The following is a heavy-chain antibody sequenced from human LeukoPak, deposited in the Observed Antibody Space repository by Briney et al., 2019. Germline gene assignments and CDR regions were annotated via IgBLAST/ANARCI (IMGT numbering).Heavy chain of an antibody. CDR1: GYTFTSCY. CDR3: ARARYSSSWPLPHAEYFQH. V-gene: IGHV1-46*01. D-gene: IGHD6-13*01. Sequence: ASVKVSCKASGYTFTSCYMHWVRQAPGQGLEWMGIINPSGGSTSYAQKFQGRVTMTRDTSTSTVYMELSSLRSEDTAVYYCARARYSSSWPLPHAEYFQHWGQGTLVTVSS. CDR2: INPSGGST. J-gene: IGHJ1*01.